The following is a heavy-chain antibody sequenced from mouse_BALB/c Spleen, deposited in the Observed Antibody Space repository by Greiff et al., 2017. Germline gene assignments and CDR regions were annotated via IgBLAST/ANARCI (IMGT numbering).Heavy chain of an antibody. V-gene: IGHV2-6-2*01. CDR1: GFSLTSYG. Sequence: QVQLKQSGPDLVAPSQSLSITCTVSGFSLTSYGVHWVRQPPGKGLEWLVVIWSDGSTTYNSALKSRLSISKDNSKSQVFLKMNSLQTDDTAMYYCARHGEGAYEGFAYWGQGTLVTVSA. CDR3: ARHGEGAYEGFAY. D-gene: IGHD1-1*01. CDR2: IWSDGST. J-gene: IGHJ3*01.